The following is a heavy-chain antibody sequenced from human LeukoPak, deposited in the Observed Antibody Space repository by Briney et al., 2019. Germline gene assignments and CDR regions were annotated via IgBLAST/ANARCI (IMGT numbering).Heavy chain of an antibody. CDR3: ARDVDYYGSGSYAWRGYFDY. Sequence: SETLSLTCTVSGGSISSYYWSWIRQPAGKGLEWIGRIYTSGSTNYNPSLKSRVTMSVDTCKNQFSLKLSSVTAADTAVYYCARDVDYYGSGSYAWRGYFDYWGQGTLVTVSS. CDR1: GGSISSYY. J-gene: IGHJ4*02. CDR2: IYTSGST. D-gene: IGHD3-10*01. V-gene: IGHV4-4*07.